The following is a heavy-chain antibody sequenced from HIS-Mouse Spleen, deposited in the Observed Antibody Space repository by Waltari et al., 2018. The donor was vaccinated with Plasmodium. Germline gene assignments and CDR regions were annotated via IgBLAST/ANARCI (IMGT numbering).Heavy chain of an antibody. V-gene: IGHV4-34*01. J-gene: IGHJ4*02. Sequence: QVQLQQWGAGLLKPSETLSLTCAVSGGSFSGYYWSWILQPPGKGLEWIGEINHSGSTNYNPSLKSRVTISVDTSKNQFSLKLSSVTAADTAVYYCASSGSGSYYYWGQGTLVTVSS. D-gene: IGHD3-10*01. CDR3: ASSGSGSYYY. CDR2: INHSGST. CDR1: GGSFSGYY.